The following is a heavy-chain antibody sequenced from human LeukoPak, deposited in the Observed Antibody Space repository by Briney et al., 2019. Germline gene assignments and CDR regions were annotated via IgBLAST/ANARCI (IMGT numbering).Heavy chain of an antibody. D-gene: IGHD2-15*01. Sequence: SETLSLTCTVSGGSISSGSYYWSWIRQPDGKGLEWIGRIYTSGSTNYNPSLKSRDTISVDTSKNQFSLKLSSVTAADTAVYYCARDEANCSGGSCYDYFDYWGQGTLVTVSS. CDR3: ARDEANCSGGSCYDYFDY. CDR1: GGSISSGSYY. V-gene: IGHV4-61*02. J-gene: IGHJ4*02. CDR2: IYTSGST.